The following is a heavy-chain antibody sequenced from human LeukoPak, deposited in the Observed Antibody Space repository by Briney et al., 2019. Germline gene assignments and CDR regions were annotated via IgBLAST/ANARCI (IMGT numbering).Heavy chain of an antibody. Sequence: SETLSLTCTVSGGSISSHYWSWIRQPPGKGLEWIGYIYYSGSTNYNPSLKSRVTISVDTSKNQFSLKLSSVTAADTAVYYCASSGNSGAFDIWGHGTMVTVSS. V-gene: IGHV4-59*11. CDR1: GGSISSHY. CDR3: ASSGNSGAFDI. J-gene: IGHJ3*02. D-gene: IGHD4-23*01. CDR2: IYYSGST.